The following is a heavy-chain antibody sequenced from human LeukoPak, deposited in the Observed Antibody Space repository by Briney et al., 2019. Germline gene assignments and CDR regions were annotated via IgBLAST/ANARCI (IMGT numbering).Heavy chain of an antibody. CDR1: GGSFSGYY. D-gene: IGHD2-15*01. V-gene: IGHV4-34*01. J-gene: IGHJ6*03. Sequence: NPSETLSLTCAVYGGSFSGYYWTWIRQPPGKGLEWIGEMNHSGSANYNPSLKSRVTISVDTSKNQFSLKLSSVTAADTAVYYCARESWGCCSGGSCFEYYMDAWGKGTTVTVSS. CDR3: ARESWGCCSGGSCFEYYMDA. CDR2: MNHSGSA.